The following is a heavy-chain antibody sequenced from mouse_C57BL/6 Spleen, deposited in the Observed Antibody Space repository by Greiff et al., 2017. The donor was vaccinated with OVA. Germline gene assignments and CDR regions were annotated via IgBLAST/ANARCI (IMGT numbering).Heavy chain of an antibody. Sequence: EVQLQESGPGLVKPSQSLSLTCSVTGYSITSGYYWNWIRQFPGNKLEWMGYISYDGSNNYNPSLKNRISITRDTSKNQFFLKLNSVTTEDTATYYCARRGRNWDSWFAYWGQGTLVTVSA. D-gene: IGHD4-1*01. CDR1: GYSITSGYY. V-gene: IGHV3-6*01. J-gene: IGHJ3*01. CDR2: ISYDGSN. CDR3: ARRGRNWDSWFAY.